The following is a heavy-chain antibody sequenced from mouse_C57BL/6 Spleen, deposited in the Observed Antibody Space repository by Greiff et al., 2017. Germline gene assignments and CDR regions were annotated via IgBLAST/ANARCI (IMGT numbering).Heavy chain of an antibody. CDR2: IYPGDGDT. CDR1: GYAFSSSW. J-gene: IGHJ4*01. Sequence: QVQLQQSGPELVKPGASVKISCKASGYAFSSSWMNWVKQRPGKGLEWIGRIYPGDGDTNYNGKFKGKATLTADKSSSTAYMQLSSLTSEDSAVYFCARNGYYGSYYAMDYWGQGTSVTVSS. CDR3: ARNGYYGSYYAMDY. V-gene: IGHV1-82*01. D-gene: IGHD1-2*01.